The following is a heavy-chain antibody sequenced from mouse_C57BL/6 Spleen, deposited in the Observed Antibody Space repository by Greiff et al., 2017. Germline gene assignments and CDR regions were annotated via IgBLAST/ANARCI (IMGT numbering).Heavy chain of an antibody. J-gene: IGHJ4*01. CDR2: ISYDGSN. CDR3: ARRVRGDYYAMDY. CDR1: GYSITSGYY. Sequence: EVKLMESGPGLVKPSQSLSLTCSVTGYSITSGYYWNWIRQFPGNKLEWMGYISYDGSNNYNPSLKNRISITRDTSKNQFFLKLNSVTTEDTATYYCARRVRGDYYAMDYWGQGTSVTVSS. D-gene: IGHD2-2*01. V-gene: IGHV3-6*01.